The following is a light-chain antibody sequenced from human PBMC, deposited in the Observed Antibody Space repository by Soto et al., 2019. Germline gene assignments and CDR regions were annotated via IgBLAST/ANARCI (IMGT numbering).Light chain of an antibody. V-gene: IGKV3-20*01. Sequence: EIVLTQSPGTLSLSPGERATLSCRASQNVANYLAWYQQNPGQAPRLLIYGASNRATGIPDRFSGSGSGTDFTLTISRLEPEDFAVYYCQQYGSSGTFGQGTKVDIK. CDR1: QNVANY. J-gene: IGKJ1*01. CDR2: GAS. CDR3: QQYGSSGT.